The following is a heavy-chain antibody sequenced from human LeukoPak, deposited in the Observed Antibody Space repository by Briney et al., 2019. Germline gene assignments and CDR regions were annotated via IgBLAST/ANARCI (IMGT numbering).Heavy chain of an antibody. Sequence: GASVKVSCKASGYTFNSYGISWVRQAPGQGLEWMGWISAYNGNTNYAQKVQGRVTMTTDTTTSTAYMELRSLRSDDTAVYYCARGTGSGSNLVYFDYWGPGTLVTVSS. CDR1: GYTFNSYG. V-gene: IGHV1-18*01. CDR2: ISAYNGNT. CDR3: ARGTGSGSNLVYFDY. J-gene: IGHJ4*02. D-gene: IGHD3-10*01.